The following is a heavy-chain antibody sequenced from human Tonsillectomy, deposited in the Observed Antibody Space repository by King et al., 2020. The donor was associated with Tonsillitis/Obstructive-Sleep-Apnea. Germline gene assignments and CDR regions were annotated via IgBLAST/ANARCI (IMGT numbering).Heavy chain of an antibody. CDR3: AKVAGSYYYDSSGYSTEGGFDC. J-gene: IGHJ4*02. Sequence: VQLVESGGGLVQPGGSLRLSCAASGFTFISYAMSWVRQAPGKGLEWVSAISGSDGSIYYADSVKGRFTISRDNSKSTLYLQMNSLRAEDTAVYYCAKVAGSYYYDSSGYSTEGGFDCWGQGTLVTVSS. CDR1: GFTFISYA. CDR2: ISGSDGSI. V-gene: IGHV3-23*04. D-gene: IGHD3-22*01.